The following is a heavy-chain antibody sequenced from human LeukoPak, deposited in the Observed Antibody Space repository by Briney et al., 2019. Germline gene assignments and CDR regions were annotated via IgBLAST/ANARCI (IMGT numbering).Heavy chain of an antibody. CDR1: GFTFSSYG. V-gene: IGHV3-30*02. Sequence: PGGSLRLSCAVSGFTFSSYGMHWVREAPGKGLEWVAFIRYDGSNTYNADPVKGRFTFASANSKNTLSWQMNSLRAEDTAVYYCAKGGINGNYADYWGQGTLVTVSS. CDR3: AKGGINGNYADY. CDR2: IRYDGSNT. D-gene: IGHD1-7*01. J-gene: IGHJ4*02.